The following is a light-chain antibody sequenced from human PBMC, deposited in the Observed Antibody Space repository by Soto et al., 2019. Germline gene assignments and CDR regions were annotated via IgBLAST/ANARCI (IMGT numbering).Light chain of an antibody. J-gene: IGLJ2*01. CDR1: SSDIGGYNY. CDR3: SSYTSSNTFMI. CDR2: EVS. V-gene: IGLV2-14*01. Sequence: QSVLTQPASVSGSPGQSITISCTGTSSDIGGYNYVSWYQQHPGKAPKVMIYEVSNRPSGVSNCFSGSKSANTASLTISGLQAEDEADYYCSSYTSSNTFMIFGGGTKVTVL.